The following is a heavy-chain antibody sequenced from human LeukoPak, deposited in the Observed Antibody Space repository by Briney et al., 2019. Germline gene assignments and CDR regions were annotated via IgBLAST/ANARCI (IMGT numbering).Heavy chain of an antibody. CDR1: GFTFSTYA. CDR2: ISGSGGNT. J-gene: IGHJ6*02. Sequence: GGSLRLSCAASGFTFSTYAMTWVRQAPGKGLEWVSAISGSGGNTYYADSVKGRFTISRDNSKNTLFLQMDSLRAEDTAVYYCAKAGLDSDCSSGTCLWYYYYGMDVWGQGTTVTVSS. CDR3: AKAGLDSDCSSGTCLWYYYYGMDV. V-gene: IGHV3-23*01. D-gene: IGHD2-2*01.